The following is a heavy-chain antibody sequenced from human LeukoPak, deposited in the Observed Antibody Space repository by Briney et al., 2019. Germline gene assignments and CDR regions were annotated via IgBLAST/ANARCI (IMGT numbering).Heavy chain of an antibody. Sequence: GGSLRLSCAASGFTFSDYYMTWIRQAPGKGLEWVSYISSSGSSIYYTDSVKGRFTISRDNAKNSLYLQMNSLRAEDTAVYYCARIIAVGGTDWFDPWGQGTLVTVSS. CDR2: ISSSGSSI. V-gene: IGHV3-11*01. CDR3: ARIIAVGGTDWFDP. J-gene: IGHJ5*02. D-gene: IGHD6-13*01. CDR1: GFTFSDYY.